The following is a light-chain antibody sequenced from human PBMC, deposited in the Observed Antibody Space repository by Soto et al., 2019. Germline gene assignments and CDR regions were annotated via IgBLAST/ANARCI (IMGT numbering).Light chain of an antibody. V-gene: IGLV1-47*02. CDR1: SSNIGSNY. CDR2: SNN. Sequence: QSVLTQPPSASGTPGQRVTISCSGSSSNIGSNYVYWYQQLPGTAPKLLIYSNNQRPSGVPDRFSGSKSGTSASLAISGLRCEDEADYYCAAWDDILSGWVFGGGTKLTVL. CDR3: AAWDDILSGWV. J-gene: IGLJ3*02.